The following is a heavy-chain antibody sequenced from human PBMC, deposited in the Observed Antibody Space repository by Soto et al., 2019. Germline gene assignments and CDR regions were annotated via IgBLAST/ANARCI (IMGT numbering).Heavy chain of an antibody. CDR3: ARGTTTSAFSAMDV. D-gene: IGHD1-1*01. CDR1: GFTFSYHA. J-gene: IGHJ6*02. V-gene: IGHV3-30-3*01. CDR2: ISYDGDNK. Sequence: QVQLVESGGGVVQPGRSLRLSCAASGFTFSYHALNWVRQAPGKGLEWVAVISYDGDNKYIAESVKGRFTISRVNSKNTVSLQMNSLRAEDTAMYFCARGTTTSAFSAMDVWGQGTTVTVSS.